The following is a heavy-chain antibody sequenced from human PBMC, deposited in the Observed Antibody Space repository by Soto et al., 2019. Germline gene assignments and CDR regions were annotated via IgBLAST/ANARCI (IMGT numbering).Heavy chain of an antibody. CDR1: GFTFTYAW. D-gene: IGHD6-19*01. V-gene: IGHV3-15*07. Sequence: EVQLVESGGGLVKPGGSLRVSCAASGFTFTYAWMHWVRQAPGKRLEWVGRIKNKIDGGTTDYAAPVEGRFSITRDDSKNTLYLQMNSLETEDTAVYYCTSSYSSGGAFDYWGRGTLVTVSS. CDR2: IKNKIDGGTT. CDR3: TSSYSSGGAFDY. J-gene: IGHJ4*02.